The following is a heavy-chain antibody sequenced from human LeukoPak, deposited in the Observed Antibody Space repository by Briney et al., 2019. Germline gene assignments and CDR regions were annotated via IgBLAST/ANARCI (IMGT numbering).Heavy chain of an antibody. CDR2: IYYSGST. D-gene: IGHD2-2*01. CDR3: ARNMYPYGMDV. CDR1: GGTISSYY. Sequence: SETLSLTCTVSGGTISSYYWSWIRQPPGKGLEWIGYIYYSGSTNYNPSLKSRVTISVDTSKNQFSLKLSSVTAADTAVYYCARNMYPYGMDVWGQGTTVTVSS. V-gene: IGHV4-59*08. J-gene: IGHJ6*02.